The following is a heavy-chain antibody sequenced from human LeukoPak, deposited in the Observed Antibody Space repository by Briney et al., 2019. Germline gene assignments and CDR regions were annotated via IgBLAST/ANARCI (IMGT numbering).Heavy chain of an antibody. Sequence: ASVNVSCKASGYTFTSYGISWVRQAPGQGLEWMGWISAYNGNTNYAQQLQGRVPMTTDTSTSTAYMELRSLRSDDTAVYYCARDPPRGTKTDYWGQGTLVTVSS. CDR3: ARDPPRGTKTDY. CDR1: GYTFTSYG. V-gene: IGHV1-18*01. J-gene: IGHJ4*02. D-gene: IGHD3-16*01. CDR2: ISAYNGNT.